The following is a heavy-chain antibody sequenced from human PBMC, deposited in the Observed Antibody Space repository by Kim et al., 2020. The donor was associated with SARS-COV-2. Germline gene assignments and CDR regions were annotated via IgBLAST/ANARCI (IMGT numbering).Heavy chain of an antibody. CDR3: ARVQYTFGYSATAFDI. Sequence: SETLSLTCTVSGGYISGYYWSWIRQPPGKGLEWIGYIYDSGSTNYNPSLKSRVTISLDTSKNQFSLNLDSVTAADTAVYYCARVQYTFGYSATAFDIWGQGTMVTVSS. D-gene: IGHD2-15*01. CDR2: IYDSGST. V-gene: IGHV4-59*01. CDR1: GGYISGYY. J-gene: IGHJ3*02.